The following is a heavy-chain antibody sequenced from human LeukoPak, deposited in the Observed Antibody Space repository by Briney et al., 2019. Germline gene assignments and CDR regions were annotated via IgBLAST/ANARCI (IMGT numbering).Heavy chain of an antibody. CDR3: AKFALRYCSGGSCHPFDY. CDR1: GFTFSSYA. CDR2: IRYDGSNK. D-gene: IGHD2-15*01. V-gene: IGHV3-30*02. Sequence: GGSLRLSCAASGFTFSSYAMHWVRQAPGKGLEWVTFIRYDGSNKYYADSVKGRFTISRDNSKNTLYLQMNSLRAEDTAVYYCAKFALRYCSGGSCHPFDYWGQGTLVTVSS. J-gene: IGHJ4*02.